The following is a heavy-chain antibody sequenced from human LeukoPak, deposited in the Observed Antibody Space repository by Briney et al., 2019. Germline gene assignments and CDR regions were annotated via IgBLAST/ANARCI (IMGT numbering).Heavy chain of an antibody. CDR2: INHSGST. Sequence: SETLSLTCAVYGGSFSGYYWSWIRQPLGKGLEWIGEINHSGSTNYNPSLKSRVTISVDTSKNQFSLKLSSVTAADTAVYYCAREPSSSWIDYWGQGTLVTVSS. J-gene: IGHJ4*02. D-gene: IGHD6-13*01. CDR3: AREPSSSWIDY. V-gene: IGHV4-34*01. CDR1: GGSFSGYY.